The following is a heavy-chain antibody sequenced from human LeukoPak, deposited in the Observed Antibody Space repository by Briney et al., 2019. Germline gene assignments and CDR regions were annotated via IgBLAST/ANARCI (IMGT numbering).Heavy chain of an antibody. Sequence: KSSQTLSLTCTVSGGSISSGSYYWSWIRQPAGKGLEWIGRIYTSGSTNYNPSLKSRVTISVDTSKNQFSLKLSSVTAADTAVYYCARDPRREFGTYYYYYMDVWGKGTTVTISS. CDR1: GGSISSGSYY. J-gene: IGHJ6*03. CDR3: ARDPRREFGTYYYYYMDV. D-gene: IGHD6-13*01. CDR2: IYTSGST. V-gene: IGHV4-61*02.